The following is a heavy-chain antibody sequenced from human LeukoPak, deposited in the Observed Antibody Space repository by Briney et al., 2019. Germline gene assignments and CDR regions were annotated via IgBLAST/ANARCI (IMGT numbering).Heavy chain of an antibody. V-gene: IGHV3-23*01. Sequence: GGSLRLSCAASGFTFSSYAMSWVRQAPGKGLERVSAISGSGGSTYYADSVKGRFTISRDNAKNSLYLQMSSLRAEDTAVYYCARETTGIDYWGQGTLVTVSS. CDR2: ISGSGGST. CDR3: ARETTGIDY. D-gene: IGHD4-17*01. CDR1: GFTFSSYA. J-gene: IGHJ4*02.